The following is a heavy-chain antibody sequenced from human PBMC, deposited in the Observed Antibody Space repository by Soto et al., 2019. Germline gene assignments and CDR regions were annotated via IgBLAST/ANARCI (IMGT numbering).Heavy chain of an antibody. CDR1: GYTFTGHY. CDR3: ARDRSGYDILTGYFPHYYGMDV. D-gene: IGHD3-9*01. Sequence: ASVKVSCKASGYTFTGHYMHWVRQAPGQGLEWMGWINPNSGGTNYAQKFQGWVTMTRDTSISTAYMELSRLRSDDTAVYYCARDRSGYDILTGYFPHYYGMDVWGQGTTVTVSS. J-gene: IGHJ6*02. V-gene: IGHV1-2*04. CDR2: INPNSGGT.